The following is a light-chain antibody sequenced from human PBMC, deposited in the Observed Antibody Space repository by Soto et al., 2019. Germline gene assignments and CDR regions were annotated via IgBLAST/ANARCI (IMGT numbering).Light chain of an antibody. Sequence: DIVLTQSPDTLSLSPGERATLSCKASQIVHSKLAWYQQKPGQPPRPLIHRESTRATGVTDRFSGSGSGTDFTLTISNLEPEDFAVYYCHQYDSSPLTFGGGTNVEIK. CDR3: HQYDSSPLT. CDR2: RES. J-gene: IGKJ4*01. V-gene: IGKV3-20*01. CDR1: QIVHSK.